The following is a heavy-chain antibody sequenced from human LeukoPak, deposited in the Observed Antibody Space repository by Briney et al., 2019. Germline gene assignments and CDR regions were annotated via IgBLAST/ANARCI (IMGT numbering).Heavy chain of an antibody. V-gene: IGHV4-61*08. CDR3: ASTTGYSSSWPHFDY. D-gene: IGHD6-13*01. Sequence: SETLSLTCTVSGGSISSGGYYWSWIRQPPGKGLEWIGYIYYSGSTNYNPSLKSRVTISVDTSKNQFSLKLSSVTAADTAVYYCASTTGYSSSWPHFDYWGQGTLVTVSS. CDR1: GGSISSGGYY. CDR2: IYYSGST. J-gene: IGHJ4*02.